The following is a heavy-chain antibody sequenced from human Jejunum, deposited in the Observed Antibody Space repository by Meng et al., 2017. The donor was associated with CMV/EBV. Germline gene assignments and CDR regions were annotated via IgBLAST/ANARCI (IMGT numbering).Heavy chain of an antibody. CDR2: ISVSGYS. Sequence: VQLQGSGPGLVKPSETLSLTCSVSGGSVSDYYWSWIRQSAGKGLEWIGRISVSGYSDYSPSLKSRVTMSVDTSKNQFSLSLNSVTPADTALYYCVRDLIRDHSGSWFDSWGQGTLVTVSS. CDR1: GGSVSDYY. D-gene: IGHD3-22*01. V-gene: IGHV4-4*07. CDR3: VRDLIRDHSGSWFDS. J-gene: IGHJ5*01.